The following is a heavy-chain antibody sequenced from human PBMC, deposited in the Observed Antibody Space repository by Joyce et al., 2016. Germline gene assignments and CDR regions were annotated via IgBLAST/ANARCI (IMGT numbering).Heavy chain of an antibody. CDR1: GFSFSGYW. CDR3: VRGISARPGGPNWFDP. Sequence: EVQLVESGGGLVQPGGSLRLSCAASGFSFSGYWIHWVRQAPGKGLGWVSRINTDGSSTRFAESVKGRFTISRDNAKNTLYLQMNSLRAEDTAVYYCVRGISARPGGPNWFDPWGQGTLVTVSS. J-gene: IGHJ5*02. D-gene: IGHD6-6*01. CDR2: INTDGSST. V-gene: IGHV3-74*01.